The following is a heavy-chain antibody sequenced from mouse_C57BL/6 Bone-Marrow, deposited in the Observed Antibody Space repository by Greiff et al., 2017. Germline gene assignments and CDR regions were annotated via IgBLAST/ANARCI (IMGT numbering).Heavy chain of an antibody. Sequence: EVQLVESEGGLVQPGSSMKLSCTASGFTFSDYYMAWVRQVPEKGLEWVANINYDGSSTYYLDSLKSRFIISRDNAKNILYLQMSSLKSEDTATYYCARRTRYFDVWGTGTTVTVSS. J-gene: IGHJ1*03. CDR1: GFTFSDYY. CDR2: INYDGSST. CDR3: ARRTRYFDV. V-gene: IGHV5-16*01.